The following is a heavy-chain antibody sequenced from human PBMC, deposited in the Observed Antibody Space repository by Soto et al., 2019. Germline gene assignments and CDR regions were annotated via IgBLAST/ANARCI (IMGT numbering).Heavy chain of an antibody. CDR2: IYHSGSA. D-gene: IGHD4-17*01. Sequence: QVQLQESGPGLVKPSQTLSVTCTVSGGSISSDGYYWSWIRQHPGKGLEWIGYIYHSGSAYYNPSLQSRVTISVDTSKNQFSLEVSSVTAADTAVYFCARDYGDSFDAFHIWGQGTRVTVSS. V-gene: IGHV4-31*03. CDR1: GGSISSDGYY. J-gene: IGHJ3*02. CDR3: ARDYGDSFDAFHI.